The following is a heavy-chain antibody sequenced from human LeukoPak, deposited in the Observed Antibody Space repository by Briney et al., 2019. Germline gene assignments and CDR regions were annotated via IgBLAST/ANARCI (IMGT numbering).Heavy chain of an antibody. J-gene: IGHJ6*02. Sequence: GGSLRLSCAASGFTFSSYEMIWVRQAPGKGLEWLSYIGSSGSTKYYADSVKGRFTISRDNAENSLYLQMNSLRAEGTAVYYCATYCSSTSCYRTRYMDVWGQGATVTVSS. CDR2: IGSSGSTK. D-gene: IGHD2-2*01. V-gene: IGHV3-48*03. CDR3: ATYCSSTSCYRTRYMDV. CDR1: GFTFSSYE.